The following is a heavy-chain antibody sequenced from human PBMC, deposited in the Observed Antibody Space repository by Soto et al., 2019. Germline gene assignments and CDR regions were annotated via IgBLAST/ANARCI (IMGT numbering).Heavy chain of an antibody. J-gene: IGHJ6*02. D-gene: IGHD3-3*01. CDR2: TYYRSKWYN. CDR1: GDSVSSNSAA. Sequence: SQTLSLTCAISGDSVSSNSAAWNWIRQSPSRGLEWLGRTYYRSKWYNDYAVSVKSRITINPDTSKNQFSLQLNSVTPEDTAVYYCAMTYYEFWTRNYYYYGMDVWGQGTTVTVSS. CDR3: AMTYYEFWTRNYYYYGMDV. V-gene: IGHV6-1*01.